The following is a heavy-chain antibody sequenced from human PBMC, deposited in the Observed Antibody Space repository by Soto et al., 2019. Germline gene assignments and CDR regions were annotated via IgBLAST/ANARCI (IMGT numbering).Heavy chain of an antibody. CDR1: GFTFSTYE. CDR3: ATDTMGFDSSGFYPLFH. D-gene: IGHD3-22*01. J-gene: IGHJ4*02. V-gene: IGHV3-48*03. Sequence: EVQLVESGGGLVQPGGSLRLSCEASGFTFSTYEMNWVRQAPGKGLEWVSYISGSGTTIFYTDSVKGRFTISRDNAKQSLYLQMNSLRAEDTAVYYCATDTMGFDSSGFYPLFHWGQGALVTVSS. CDR2: ISGSGTTI.